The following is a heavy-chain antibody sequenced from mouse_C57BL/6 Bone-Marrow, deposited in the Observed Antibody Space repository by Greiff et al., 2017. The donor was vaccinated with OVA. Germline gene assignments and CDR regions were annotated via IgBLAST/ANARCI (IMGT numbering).Heavy chain of an antibody. CDR3: GRWLLRDWYFDV. CDR2: IYPGSGST. Sequence: VQLQQPGAELVKPGASVKMSCKASGYTFTSYWITWVKQRPGQGLEWIGDIYPGSGSTNYNEKFKSKATLTVDTSSSTAYMQLSSLTSEDSAVYYCGRWLLRDWYFDVWGTGTTVTVSS. CDR1: GYTFTSYW. D-gene: IGHD2-3*01. V-gene: IGHV1-55*01. J-gene: IGHJ1*03.